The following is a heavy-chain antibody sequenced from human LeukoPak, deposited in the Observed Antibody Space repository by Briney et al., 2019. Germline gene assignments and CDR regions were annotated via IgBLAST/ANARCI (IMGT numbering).Heavy chain of an antibody. CDR1: GGSISSSSYY. CDR3: ARAQNYYGSGGFDY. Sequence: SETLSLTCTVSGGSISSSSYYWGWIRQPPGKGLEWIGSIYYSGSTYYNPSLKSRVTISVDTSKNQFSLKLSSVTAADTAVYYCARAQNYYGSGGFDYWGQGTLVTVSS. V-gene: IGHV4-39*07. CDR2: IYYSGST. D-gene: IGHD3-10*01. J-gene: IGHJ4*02.